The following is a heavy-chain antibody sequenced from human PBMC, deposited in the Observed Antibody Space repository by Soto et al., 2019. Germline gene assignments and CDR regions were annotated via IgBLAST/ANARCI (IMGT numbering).Heavy chain of an antibody. CDR2: VYYSGST. D-gene: IGHD3-16*01. V-gene: IGHV4-39*01. J-gene: IGHJ4*02. CDR3: ARQTGGGGGARWFDC. Sequence: SETLSLTCTVSGGSISSSDYYWGWIRQPPGKGLEYIGSVYYSGSTFYNPSLKSRVTISVDTSTNQFSLRLSSVTAADTAVYYCARQTGGGGGARWFDCWGQGTLVTVSS. CDR1: GGSISSSDYY.